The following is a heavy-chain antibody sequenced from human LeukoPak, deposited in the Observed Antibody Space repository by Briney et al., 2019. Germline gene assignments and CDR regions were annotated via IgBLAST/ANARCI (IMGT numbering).Heavy chain of an antibody. Sequence: GGSLRLSCAASGFTFSSYAMHWVRQAPGKGLEWVAVISYDGSNKYYADSVKGRFTISRDNSKNTLYLQMNSLRAEDTAAYYCARGGQLSGYSSSSEHYFDYWGQGTLVTVSS. CDR2: ISYDGSNK. CDR1: GFTFSSYA. D-gene: IGHD6-6*01. CDR3: ARGGQLSGYSSSSEHYFDY. V-gene: IGHV3-30*01. J-gene: IGHJ4*02.